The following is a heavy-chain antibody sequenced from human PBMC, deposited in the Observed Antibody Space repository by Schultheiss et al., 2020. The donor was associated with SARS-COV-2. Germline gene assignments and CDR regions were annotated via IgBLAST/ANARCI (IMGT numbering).Heavy chain of an antibody. CDR3: ARAWGRGYYFDY. CDR2: IYYSGSA. J-gene: IGHJ4*02. D-gene: IGHD3-16*01. Sequence: SQTLSLTCTVSGGSISSYYWSWIRQPPGKGLEWIGYIYYSGSAYYNPSLKSLLTISVDTSKNQFSLKLSSVTAADTAVFYCARAWGRGYYFDYWGQGTLVTVSS. CDR1: GGSISSYY. V-gene: IGHV4-59*01.